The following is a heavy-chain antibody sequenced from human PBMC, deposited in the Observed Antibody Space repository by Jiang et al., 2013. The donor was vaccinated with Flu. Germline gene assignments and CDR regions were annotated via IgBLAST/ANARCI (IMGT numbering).Heavy chain of an antibody. CDR1: GFTFRTVS. CDR3: AMLQGY. V-gene: IGHV3-21*06. CDR2: ISGSNTYI. J-gene: IGHJ4*01. Sequence: EVQLVESGGGLVKSGGSLRLSCAASGFTFRTVSMNWVRQAPGKGLEWVSSISGSNTYIYYADSVRGRFTISRDNDDNSLYLHMDSLRPDDSGMYYCAMLQGYWG.